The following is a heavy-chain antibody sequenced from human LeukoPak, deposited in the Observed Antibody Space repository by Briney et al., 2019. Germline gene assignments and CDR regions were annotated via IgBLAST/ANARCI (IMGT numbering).Heavy chain of an antibody. J-gene: IGHJ2*01. CDR2: INTNTGNP. CDR1: GYTFTSYT. D-gene: IGHD3-22*01. Sequence: GASVKVSCKASGYTFTSYTVNWVRQAPGQGLEWMGWINTNTGNPTYAQGFTGRFVFSLDTSVSTAYLQISSLKAEDTAVYYCARKGRGYFNWYFDLWGRGTLVTVSS. CDR3: ARKGRGYFNWYFDL. V-gene: IGHV7-4-1*02.